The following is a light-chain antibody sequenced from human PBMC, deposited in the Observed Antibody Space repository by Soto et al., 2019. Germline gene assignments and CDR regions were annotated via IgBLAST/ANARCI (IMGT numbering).Light chain of an antibody. Sequence: QSALTQPRSVSGSPGQSVTISCTGTSSDVGGYNYVSWYQHHPGKAPKLMIYAVSKRPSGVPDRFSGSKSGNTASLTISGLQAEDDAYYYCCSYAGSYTRVFGGGTKVTVL. CDR1: SSDVGGYNY. J-gene: IGLJ3*02. CDR3: CSYAGSYTRV. V-gene: IGLV2-11*01. CDR2: AVS.